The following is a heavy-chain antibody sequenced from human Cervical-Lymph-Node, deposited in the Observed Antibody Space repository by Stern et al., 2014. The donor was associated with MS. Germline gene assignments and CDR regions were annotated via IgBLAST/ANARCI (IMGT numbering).Heavy chain of an antibody. V-gene: IGHV1-69*01. CDR2: IIPILGTT. CDR1: GDTFINFG. D-gene: IGHD1-1*01. J-gene: IGHJ6*02. Sequence: QVQLVESEAEVKKPGSSVKVSCTASGDTFINFGISWVRLAPGQGLEWMGGIIPILGTTEYIQRFQGRLTTSADESATTVFVALNSLRSDDTAVYYCARDNDDNGMDVWGQGTTVIVSS. CDR3: ARDNDDNGMDV.